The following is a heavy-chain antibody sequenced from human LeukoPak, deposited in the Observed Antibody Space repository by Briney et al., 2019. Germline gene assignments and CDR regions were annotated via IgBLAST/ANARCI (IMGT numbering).Heavy chain of an antibody. D-gene: IGHD3-9*01. CDR2: IRTTAEGAKYA. Sequence: PGGSLRLSCATSGFSFTDYPMNWVRQAPGKGLEWISNIRTTAEGAKYAYYADSVKGRVTISRDDGKNTLYLHMNSLRDVDTAVYYCATDQRYAFDYWGQGILVTVSS. CDR1: GFSFTDYP. V-gene: IGHV3-48*02. CDR3: ATDQRYAFDY. J-gene: IGHJ4*02.